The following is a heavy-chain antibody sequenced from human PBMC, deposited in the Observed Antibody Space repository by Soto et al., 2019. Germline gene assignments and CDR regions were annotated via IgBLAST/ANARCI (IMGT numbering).Heavy chain of an antibody. D-gene: IGHD3-10*01. V-gene: IGHV4-34*01. Sequence: SETLSLTCAVYGGSFSGYYWSWIRQPPGKGLEWIGEINHSGSTNYNPSLKSRVTISVDTSKNQFSLKLSSVTAADTAVYYCATQTRYQLWFGEPDYYYMDVWGKGTTVTVSS. CDR2: INHSGST. CDR3: ATQTRYQLWFGEPDYYYMDV. CDR1: GGSFSGYY. J-gene: IGHJ6*03.